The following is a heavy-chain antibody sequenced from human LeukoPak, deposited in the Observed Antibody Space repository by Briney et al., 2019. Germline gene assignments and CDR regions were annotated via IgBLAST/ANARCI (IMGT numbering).Heavy chain of an antibody. CDR3: ARKATGSGSYYFDY. V-gene: IGHV4-59*01. CDR2: IYYSGST. J-gene: IGHJ4*02. CDR1: GGSLSSYY. D-gene: IGHD3-10*01. Sequence: SETLSLTCTVSGGSLSSYYWSWIRQPPGKGLEWIGYIYYSGSTNYNPSLKSRVTISVDTSKNQFSLKLSSVTAADTAVYYCARKATGSGSYYFDYWGQGTLVTVSS.